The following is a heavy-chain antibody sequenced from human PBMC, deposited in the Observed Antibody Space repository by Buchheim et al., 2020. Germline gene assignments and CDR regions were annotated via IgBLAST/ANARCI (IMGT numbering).Heavy chain of an antibody. Sequence: EVQLVESGGGLVQPGGSLRLSCAASGFTVSSNYMSWVRQAPGKGLEWVSVIYSGGSTYYADYVKGRFTISRDNSKNTLYLQMNSLRGGDTAVYYCARNYYDSNGYKNNWGQGTL. D-gene: IGHD3-22*01. CDR1: GFTVSSNY. CDR2: IYSGGST. J-gene: IGHJ4*02. CDR3: ARNYYDSNGYKNN. V-gene: IGHV3-66*01.